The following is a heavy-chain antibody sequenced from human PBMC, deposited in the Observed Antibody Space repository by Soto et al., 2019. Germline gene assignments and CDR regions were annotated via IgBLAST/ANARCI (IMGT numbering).Heavy chain of an antibody. CDR3: AKDIFGYKRPSDY. J-gene: IGHJ4*02. V-gene: IGHV3-23*01. D-gene: IGHD5-18*01. CDR2: ISGSGINT. CDR1: GFTFSSHA. Sequence: GGSLRLSCAGSGFTFSSHAMNWVRQAPGKGLEWVSTISGSGINTYYTDSVKGRFTISRDNSKNTLYLQMNSLRAEDTAVYYCAKDIFGYKRPSDYWGQGALVTVSS.